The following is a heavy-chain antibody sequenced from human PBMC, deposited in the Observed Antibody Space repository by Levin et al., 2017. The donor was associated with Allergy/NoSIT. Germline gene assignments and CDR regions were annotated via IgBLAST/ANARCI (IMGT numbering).Heavy chain of an antibody. CDR1: GFTFSSYA. D-gene: IGHD6-19*01. CDR2: ISGSGGST. J-gene: IGHJ3*02. CDR3: AKAQWLVRSAFDI. V-gene: IGHV3-23*01. Sequence: GESLKISCAASGFTFSSYAMSWVRQAPGKGLEWVSAISGSGGSTYYADSVKGRFTISRDNSKNTLYLQMNSLRAEDTAVYYCAKAQWLVRSAFDIWGQGTMVTVSS.